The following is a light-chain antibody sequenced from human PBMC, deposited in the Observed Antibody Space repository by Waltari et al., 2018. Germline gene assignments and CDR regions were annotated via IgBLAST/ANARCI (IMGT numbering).Light chain of an antibody. Sequence: DIQMTQSPSSLSASVGDRVTITCRASQSISSYLNWFQQKPGQAPKLLIYASSSLQSGVPSRFSGSGSETDFTLTISSLQPEDFATYYCQQSYSTPPFTFGPGTKVDIK. CDR3: QQSYSTPPFT. V-gene: IGKV1-39*01. CDR2: ASS. CDR1: QSISSY. J-gene: IGKJ3*01.